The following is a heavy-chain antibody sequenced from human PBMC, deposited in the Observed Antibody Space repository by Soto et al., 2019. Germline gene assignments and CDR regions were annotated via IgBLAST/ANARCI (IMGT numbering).Heavy chain of an antibody. V-gene: IGHV1-18*01. CDR1: GYTFTSYA. D-gene: IGHD2-2*01. CDR3: AREGPPAHY. J-gene: IGHJ4*02. CDR2: INAYNGNT. Sequence: QVQLVQSGAEVKKPGASVRVSCKASGYTFTSYAIIWVRQAPGQGLEWMGWINAYNGNTNYAQKLQGRVTMTTDTSTRTAYMELRGLRSDDTAVYYWAREGPPAHYWGQGTLVTVSS.